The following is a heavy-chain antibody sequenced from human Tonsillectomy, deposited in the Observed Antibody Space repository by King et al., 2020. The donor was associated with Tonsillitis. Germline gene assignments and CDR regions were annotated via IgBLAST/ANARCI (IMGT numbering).Heavy chain of an antibody. D-gene: IGHD1-7*01. CDR2: IWYDGSNK. V-gene: IGHV3-33*06. Sequence: VQLVESGGGVVQPGRSLRLPCAASGFTFSNYGMHWVRQAPGKGLEWLSVIWYDGSNKYYADSVKGRFTISRDNSKNTLYLQMDSLRAEDTAVYYCANLWDWNYGVFDYWGQGTLVTVSS. CDR1: GFTFSNYG. CDR3: ANLWDWNYGVFDY. J-gene: IGHJ4*02.